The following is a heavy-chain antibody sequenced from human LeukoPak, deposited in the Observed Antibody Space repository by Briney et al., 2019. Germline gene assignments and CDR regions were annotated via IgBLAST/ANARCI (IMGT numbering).Heavy chain of an antibody. Sequence: GGSLRLSCAASETILNSYAMNWVRQAPGKGLEWVSGISGGGDSTYYADSVKGRFTISRDNSKNTVYLQMNSLRADDTAIYYCAQLYSLDYWGQGTLVTVSS. D-gene: IGHD2-15*01. CDR1: ETILNSYA. CDR2: ISGGGDST. V-gene: IGHV3-23*01. CDR3: AQLYSLDY. J-gene: IGHJ4*02.